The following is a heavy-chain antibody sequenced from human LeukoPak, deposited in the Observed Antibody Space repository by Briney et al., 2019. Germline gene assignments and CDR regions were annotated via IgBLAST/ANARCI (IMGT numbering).Heavy chain of an antibody. J-gene: IGHJ4*02. V-gene: IGHV4-59*08. CDR1: GGSIRSYY. CDR3: ARQGSHSYGLPRFDY. CDR2: IYYSGST. Sequence: SETLSLTCTVSGGSIRSYYWSWIRQPPGKGLEWIGYIYYSGSTNYNPSLKSRVTISVDTSKNQFSLKLSSVTAADTAVYYCARQGSHSYGLPRFDYWGQGTLVTVSS. D-gene: IGHD5-18*01.